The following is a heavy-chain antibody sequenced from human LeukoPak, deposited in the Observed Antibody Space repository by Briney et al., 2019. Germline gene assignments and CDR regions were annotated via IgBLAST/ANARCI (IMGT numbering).Heavy chain of an antibody. CDR2: IYTSGST. CDR1: GGSISSGSYY. Sequence: PSETLSLTCTVSGGSISSGSYYWSWIRQPAGKGLEWIGRIYTSGSTNYNPSLKSRVTISVDTSKNQFSLKLSSVTAADTAVYYCAREDIVVIPAAMTYYYYMDVWGKGTTVTISS. CDR3: AREDIVVIPAAMTYYYYMDV. V-gene: IGHV4-61*02. J-gene: IGHJ6*03. D-gene: IGHD2-2*01.